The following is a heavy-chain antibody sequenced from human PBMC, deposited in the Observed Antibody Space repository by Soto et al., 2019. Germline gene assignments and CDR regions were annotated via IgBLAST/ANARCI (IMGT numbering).Heavy chain of an antibody. CDR2: IYYSGIT. V-gene: IGHV4-39*01. J-gene: IGHJ4*01. Sequence: SETLSLTCTVSGGSISSGGYYWGWIRQSPGKGLEWIGNIYYSGITYYSPSLKSRVTISVDTSKNQFSLKLSSVTAADTAVYYCVRHSWNFDSWGQGTLVTV. D-gene: IGHD6-13*01. CDR3: VRHSWNFDS. CDR1: GGSISSGGYY.